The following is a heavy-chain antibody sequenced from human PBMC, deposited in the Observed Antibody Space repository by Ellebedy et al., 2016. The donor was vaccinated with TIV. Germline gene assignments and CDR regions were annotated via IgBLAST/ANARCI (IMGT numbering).Heavy chain of an antibody. CDR1: GGSISSSSYY. CDR2: IYYSGST. J-gene: IGHJ4*02. V-gene: IGHV4-39*01. D-gene: IGHD4-17*01. CDR3: ADGTVTTYYFDY. Sequence: SETLSLXXTVSGGSISSSSYYWGWIRQPPGKGLEWIGSIYYSGSTYYNPSLKSRVTISVDTSKNQFSLKLSSVTAADTAVYYCADGTVTTYYFDYWGQGTLVTVSS.